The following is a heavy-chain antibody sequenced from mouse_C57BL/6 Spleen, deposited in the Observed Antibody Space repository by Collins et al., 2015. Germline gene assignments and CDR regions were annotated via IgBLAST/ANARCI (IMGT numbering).Heavy chain of an antibody. D-gene: IGHD2-14*01. J-gene: IGHJ4*01. Sequence: SVAELVRPGASVRVSCIISGFNIINTYIHWVKQRPDQGLEWIGRIDPANGNTKYAPKFQGKATITADTSSNTAYLQLSSLTSEDTAIYYCAREVRVRYYYAMDYWGQGTSVTVSS. V-gene: IGHV14-3*01. CDR2: IDPANGNT. CDR1: GFNIINTY. CDR3: AREVRVRYYYAMDY.